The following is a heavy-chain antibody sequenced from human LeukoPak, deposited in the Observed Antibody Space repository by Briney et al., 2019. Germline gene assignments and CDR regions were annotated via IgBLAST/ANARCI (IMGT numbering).Heavy chain of an antibody. D-gene: IGHD3-10*01. Sequence: KSSETLSLTCTVSGGSISSSSYYWGWIRQPPGKGLEWIGSIYYSGSTYYNPSLKSRVTISVDTSKNQFSLKLSSVTAADTAVYYCAGQYTLWFGELLPHWFDPWGQGTLVTVSS. CDR2: IYYSGST. J-gene: IGHJ5*02. V-gene: IGHV4-39*01. CDR3: AGQYTLWFGELLPHWFDP. CDR1: GGSISSSSYY.